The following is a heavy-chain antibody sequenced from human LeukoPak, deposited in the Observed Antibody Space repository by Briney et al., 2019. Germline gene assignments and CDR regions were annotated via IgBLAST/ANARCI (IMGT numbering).Heavy chain of an antibody. Sequence: GGSLRLSCAASGFTFSSYGMHWVRQAPGKGLEWVAFIRYDGSNKYYADSVKGRFTISRDNSKNTLYLQMNSLRAEDTAVYYCARGPDIVVVPAAIYYGMDVWGQGTTVTVSS. J-gene: IGHJ6*02. CDR3: ARGPDIVVVPAAIYYGMDV. V-gene: IGHV3-30*02. CDR1: GFTFSSYG. CDR2: IRYDGSNK. D-gene: IGHD2-2*01.